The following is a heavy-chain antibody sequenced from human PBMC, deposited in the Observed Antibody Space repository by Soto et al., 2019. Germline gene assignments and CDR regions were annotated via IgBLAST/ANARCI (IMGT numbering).Heavy chain of an antibody. CDR1: FASLGDHY. D-gene: IGHD5-18*01. J-gene: IGHJ6*02. Sequence: TSETPSPTCAVFFASLGDHYLAWVCPSPKKRGEKIGEVHPSGSTDYNPSLKSRLTLSLDTSKNQFSLKVASVTAADTAVYFCARGKPSGYRFGPRNFFYYGLDVWGPGTTVTVSS. CDR2: VHPSGST. V-gene: IGHV4-34*01. CDR3: ARGKPSGYRFGPRNFFYYGLDV.